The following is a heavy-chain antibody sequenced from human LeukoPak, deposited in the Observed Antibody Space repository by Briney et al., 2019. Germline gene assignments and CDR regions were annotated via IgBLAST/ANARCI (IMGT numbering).Heavy chain of an antibody. V-gene: IGHV4-30-4*01. CDR3: AREVGATDAFDI. CDR1: GDSISSGDYY. D-gene: IGHD1-26*01. CDR2: SYYSGST. Sequence: SETLSLTCTVSGDSISSGDYYWSWILQPPWKGLEWIGYSYYSGSTYYNPSLKSRVTISVETSKNQFSLKLSSVTAADTAVYYCAREVGATDAFDIWGRGTMVTVSS. J-gene: IGHJ3*02.